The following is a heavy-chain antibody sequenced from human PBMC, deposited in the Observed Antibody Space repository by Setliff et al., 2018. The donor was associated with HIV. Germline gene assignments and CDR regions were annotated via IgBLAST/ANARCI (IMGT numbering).Heavy chain of an antibody. J-gene: IGHJ4*02. V-gene: IGHV3-21*06. CDR3: ASVLRYYGSGSYPFGY. CDR1: GFSFNTYS. D-gene: IGHD3-10*01. Sequence: GGSLRLSCAVSGFSFNTYSMNWVRQAPGKGLEWVSSISSSGGYIFYADSVKGRFTISRDNAKNSLYLQMNSLRAEDTAVYYCASVLRYYGSGSYPFGYWGQGTLVTV. CDR2: ISSSGGYI.